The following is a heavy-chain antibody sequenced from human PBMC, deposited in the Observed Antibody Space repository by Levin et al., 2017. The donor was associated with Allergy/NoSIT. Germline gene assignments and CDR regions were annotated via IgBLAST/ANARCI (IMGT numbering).Heavy chain of an antibody. CDR1: GGSISSGGYY. CDR2: IYYSGST. V-gene: IGHV4-31*03. Sequence: SETLSLTCTVSGGSISSGGYYWSWIRQHPGKGLEWIGYIYYSGSTYYNPSLKSRVTISVDTSKNQFSLKLSSVTAADTAVYYCARGTDYDSSGYYSYDANNWFDPWGQGTLVTVSS. CDR3: ARGTDYDSSGYYSYDANNWFDP. D-gene: IGHD3-22*01. J-gene: IGHJ5*02.